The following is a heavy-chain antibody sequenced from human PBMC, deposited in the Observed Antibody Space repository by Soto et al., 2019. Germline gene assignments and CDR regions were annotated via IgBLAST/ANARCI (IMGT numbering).Heavy chain of an antibody. V-gene: IGHV3-23*01. CDR1: GFTFSSYA. CDR2: ISGSGGST. D-gene: IGHD6-19*01. CDR3: AKDWWLGVYYYYGMGV. Sequence: EVQLLESGGGLVQPGGSLRLSCAASGFTFSSYAMSWVRQAPGKGLEWVSSISGSGGSTYYADSVKGRFTISRDNSKNTLYLQMNSLRAEDTAVYYCAKDWWLGVYYYYGMGVWGQGTTVTVSS. J-gene: IGHJ6*02.